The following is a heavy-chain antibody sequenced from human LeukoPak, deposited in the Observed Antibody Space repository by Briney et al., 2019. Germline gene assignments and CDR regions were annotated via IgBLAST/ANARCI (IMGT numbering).Heavy chain of an antibody. CDR1: GYSFTSYW. D-gene: IGHD5-12*01. Sequence: GESLKISCKGSGYSFTSYWIGWVRQMHGKGLEWMGIIYPGDSDTRYSPSFQGQVTISADKSISTAYLQWSSLKASDTAMYYCARQYGLASGYDSFIDYWGQGTLVTVSS. CDR3: ARQYGLASGYDSFIDY. V-gene: IGHV5-51*01. CDR2: IYPGDSDT. J-gene: IGHJ4*02.